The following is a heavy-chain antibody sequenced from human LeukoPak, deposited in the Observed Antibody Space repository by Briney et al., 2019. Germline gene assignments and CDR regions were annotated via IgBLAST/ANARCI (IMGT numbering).Heavy chain of an antibody. CDR2: INPNSGGT. CDR1: GYTFTGYY. CDR3: ARGYSSGFLFDY. V-gene: IGHV1-2*02. J-gene: IGHJ4*02. Sequence: GASVKVSCKASGYTFTGYYMHWVRQAPGQGLEWMGWINPNSGGTNCAQKFQGRVTMTRDTSISTAYMELSRLRSDDTAVYYCARGYSSGFLFDYWGQGTLVTVSS. D-gene: IGHD6-19*01.